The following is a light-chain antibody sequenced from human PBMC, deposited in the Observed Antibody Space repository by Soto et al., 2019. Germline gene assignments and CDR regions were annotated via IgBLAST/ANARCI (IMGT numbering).Light chain of an antibody. CDR3: QQTYSTPPLT. CDR1: QTISSY. Sequence: DIQMTQSPSSLSASVGDRVNITCRASQTISSYLNWYQQKPGKAPKLLIYGASSLQGGVPSRFSGTGSGTDFTLTISSLQAEDFATYYYQQTYSTPPLTFGGGTKVEIK. V-gene: IGKV1-39*01. CDR2: GAS. J-gene: IGKJ4*01.